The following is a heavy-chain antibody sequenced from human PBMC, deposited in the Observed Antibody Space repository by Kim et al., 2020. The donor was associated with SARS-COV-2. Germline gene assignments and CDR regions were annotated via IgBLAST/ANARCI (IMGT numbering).Heavy chain of an antibody. CDR3: ARERFGGSFDY. J-gene: IGHJ4*02. V-gene: IGHV1-3*01. CDR1: GFTFSDYA. Sequence: ASVKVSCKASGFTFSDYAMYWVRQAPGQRLEWMGWINAGSGNTRYSQKFQGRVIITWDTSAGTAYMDLTSLRFDDTAVYYCARERFGGSFDYWGQGTLVTVSS. CDR2: INAGSGNT. D-gene: IGHD3-10*01.